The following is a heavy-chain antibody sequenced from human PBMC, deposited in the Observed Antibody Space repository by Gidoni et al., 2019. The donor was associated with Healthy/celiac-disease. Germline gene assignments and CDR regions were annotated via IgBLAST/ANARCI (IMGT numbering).Heavy chain of an antibody. CDR1: GGSISRYY. CDR3: ARGWDSSSWYGYYYYGMDV. D-gene: IGHD6-13*01. J-gene: IGHJ6*02. V-gene: IGHV4-59*01. Sequence: QVQLQESGPGLVKPSETLSLTCTVSGGSISRYYWSWIMQPPGQGLEWIGYIYYSVSTNYNPSLKSRVTISVDTSKNQFSLKLSSVTAADTAVYYCARGWDSSSWYGYYYYGMDVWGQGTTVTVSS. CDR2: IYYSVST.